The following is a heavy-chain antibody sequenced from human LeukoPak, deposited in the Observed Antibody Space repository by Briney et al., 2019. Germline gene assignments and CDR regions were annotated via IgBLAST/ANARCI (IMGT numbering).Heavy chain of an antibody. D-gene: IGHD2-2*01. CDR2: ISSSSSYI. CDR3: AKDRAYQLLWRSGAEADAFDI. V-gene: IGHV3-21*04. CDR1: GFTFSSYS. J-gene: IGHJ3*02. Sequence: PGGSLRLSCAASGFTFSSYSMNWVRQAPGKGLEWVSSISSSSSYIYYADSVKGRFTISRDNSKNTLYLQMNSLRAEDTAVYYCAKDRAYQLLWRSGAEADAFDIWGQGTMVTVSS.